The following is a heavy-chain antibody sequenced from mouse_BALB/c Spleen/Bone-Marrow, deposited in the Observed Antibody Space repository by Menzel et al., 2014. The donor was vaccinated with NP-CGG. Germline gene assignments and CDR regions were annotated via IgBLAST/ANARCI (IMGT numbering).Heavy chain of an antibody. D-gene: IGHD2-4*01. J-gene: IGHJ3*01. V-gene: IGHV1-67*01. CDR1: GYTFTDYA. Sequence: VQLQQSGPELVRPGVSVKISCKGSGYTFTDYAMHWVKQSHAKSLEWIGVISTYSGNTNYNQKFKGKATMTVDKSSSXXYXELXRLTSEDSAIYYCARGIYYDSSWFAYWGQGTLVTVSA. CDR3: ARGIYYDSSWFAY. CDR2: ISTYSGNT.